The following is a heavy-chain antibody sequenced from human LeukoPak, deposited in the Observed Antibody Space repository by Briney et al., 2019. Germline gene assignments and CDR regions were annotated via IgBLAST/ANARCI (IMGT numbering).Heavy chain of an antibody. V-gene: IGHV3-23*01. CDR1: GFIFNHNA. CDR2: ISGSGANT. D-gene: IGHD3-3*01. CDR3: AKGPYYDFWSGYSDW. Sequence: AGGSLRLSCVASGFIFNHNAMSWVRQAPGTGLEWVSSISGSGANTHYPDSVKGRFTISRDNSKNTLYLQMNSLRAEDTAVYYCAKGPYYDFWSGYSDWWGQGTLVTVSS. J-gene: IGHJ4*02.